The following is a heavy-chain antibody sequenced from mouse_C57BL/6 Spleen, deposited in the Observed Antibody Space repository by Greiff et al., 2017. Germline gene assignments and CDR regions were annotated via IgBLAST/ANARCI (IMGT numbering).Heavy chain of an antibody. D-gene: IGHD3-2*02. CDR3: ARVAAQATPWFAY. V-gene: IGHV1-64*01. CDR2: IHPNSGST. CDR1: GYTFTSYW. J-gene: IGHJ3*01. Sequence: QVQLQQPGAELVKPGASVKLSCKASGYTFTSYWMHWVKQRPGQGLEWIGMIHPNSGSTNYNEKFKSKATLTVDKSSSTAYMQLSSLTSEDSAVYYCARVAAQATPWFAYWGQGTLVTVSA.